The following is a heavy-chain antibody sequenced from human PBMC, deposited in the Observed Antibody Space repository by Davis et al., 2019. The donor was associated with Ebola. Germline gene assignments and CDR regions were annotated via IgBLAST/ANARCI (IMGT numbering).Heavy chain of an antibody. CDR3: ARAENLYGDFDY. V-gene: IGHV3-21*01. D-gene: IGHD4-17*01. Sequence: GESLKISCAASGFTFSSYSMNWVRQAPGKGLEWVSSISSSGSYIYYADSVKGRFTISRDNAKNSLYLQMNSLRAEDTAVYYCARAENLYGDFDYWGQGTLVTVSS. J-gene: IGHJ4*02. CDR2: ISSSGSYI. CDR1: GFTFSSYS.